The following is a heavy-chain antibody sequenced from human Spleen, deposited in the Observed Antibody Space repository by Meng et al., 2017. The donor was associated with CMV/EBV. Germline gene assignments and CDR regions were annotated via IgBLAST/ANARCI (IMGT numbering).Heavy chain of an antibody. Sequence: ASVKVSCKASGYTFTGYYMHWVQLAPGQGLEWMGWISAYNGNTNYAQKLQGRVTMTTDTSTSTAYMELRSLRSDDTAVYYCARDSLQPSYYYYGMDVWGQGTTVTVSS. J-gene: IGHJ6*02. CDR2: ISAYNGNT. D-gene: IGHD1-1*01. CDR3: ARDSLQPSYYYYGMDV. CDR1: GYTFTGYY. V-gene: IGHV1-18*04.